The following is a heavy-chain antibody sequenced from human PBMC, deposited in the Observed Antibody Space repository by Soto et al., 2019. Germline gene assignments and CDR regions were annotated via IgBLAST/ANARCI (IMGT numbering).Heavy chain of an antibody. D-gene: IGHD6-19*01. CDR3: AKDFRSGWHGTGSDS. J-gene: IGHJ4*02. Sequence: GGSLRLSCAASGFTFSSYAMSWVRQAPGKGLEWVSRISDSGGSTSYAESVKGRFTISRDNSKNTLYLQMNSLRAEDTAGYYCAKDFRSGWHGTGSDSWGQGALVTVSS. CDR2: ISDSGGST. CDR1: GFTFSSYA. V-gene: IGHV3-23*01.